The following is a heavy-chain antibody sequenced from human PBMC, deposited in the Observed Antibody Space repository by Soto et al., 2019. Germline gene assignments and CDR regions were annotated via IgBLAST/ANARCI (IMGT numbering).Heavy chain of an antibody. CDR1: GFTFTSYA. Sequence: QVQLVESGGSVVQPGRSLRLSCEASGFTFTSYAMHWVRQAPGKGLEWVAVISYDGINEYYADSVKGRFTISRDNSKNTLFLQMGRLRVEDTAVYYCARGRLRLAELSLIGYFDYWGQGTLVTVSS. CDR3: ARGRLRLAELSLIGYFDY. J-gene: IGHJ4*02. V-gene: IGHV3-30*15. CDR2: ISYDGINE. D-gene: IGHD3-16*02.